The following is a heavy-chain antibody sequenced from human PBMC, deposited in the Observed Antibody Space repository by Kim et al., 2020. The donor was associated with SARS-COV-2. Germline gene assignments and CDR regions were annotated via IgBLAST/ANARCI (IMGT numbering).Heavy chain of an antibody. J-gene: IGHJ4*02. V-gene: IGHV3-48*02. Sequence: ADSVKGRFTTSRDNAKNSLYLQMNSLRDEDTAVYYCARSGWGGYYFYFDYWGQGTLVTVSS. CDR3: ARSGWGGYYFYFDY. D-gene: IGHD3-22*01.